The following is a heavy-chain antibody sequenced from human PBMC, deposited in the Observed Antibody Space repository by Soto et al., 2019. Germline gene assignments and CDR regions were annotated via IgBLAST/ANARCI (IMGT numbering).Heavy chain of an antibody. J-gene: IGHJ4*02. CDR1: GGSISSSSYY. Sequence: SETLSLTCTVSGGSISSSSYYWGWIRQPPGKGLEWIGSIYYSGSTYYNPSLKSRVTISVDTSKNRFSLKLSSVTCADTAVSYWARKRGDTAMDPPAHFNYGGQEPLVTVSS. V-gene: IGHV4-39*01. D-gene: IGHD5-18*01. CDR3: ARKRGDTAMDPPAHFNY. CDR2: IYYSGST.